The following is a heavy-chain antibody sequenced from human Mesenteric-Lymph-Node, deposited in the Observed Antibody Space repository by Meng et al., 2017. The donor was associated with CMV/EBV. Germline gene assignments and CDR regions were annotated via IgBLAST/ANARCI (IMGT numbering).Heavy chain of an antibody. Sequence: GESLKISCAASGFTFSSYSMNWDRQAPGKGLEWVSSITASSGYIYYTDSVKGRFTISRDNAKTSLYLQMNSLRGEDTAMYYCATDREGENYWGQGTLVTVSS. D-gene: IGHD2-21*01. V-gene: IGHV3-21*01. CDR2: ITASSGYI. CDR1: GFTFSSYS. J-gene: IGHJ4*02. CDR3: ATDREGENY.